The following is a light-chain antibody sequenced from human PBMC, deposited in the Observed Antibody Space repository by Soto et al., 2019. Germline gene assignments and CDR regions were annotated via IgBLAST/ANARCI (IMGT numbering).Light chain of an antibody. CDR2: DAS. CDR1: QGISNF. CDR3: QHMRT. Sequence: IPFTPSPISPSSSVRDRVTITCRASQGISNFLAWYQQKPGKAPKFLIYDASTLESGVPSRFSGSGFGTEFSLTISSLQPDDFGSYYCQHMRTFGQGTKVDI. V-gene: IGKV1-9*01. J-gene: IGKJ1*01.